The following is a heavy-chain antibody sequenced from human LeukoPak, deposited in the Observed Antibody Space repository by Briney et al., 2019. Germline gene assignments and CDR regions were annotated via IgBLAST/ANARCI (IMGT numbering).Heavy chain of an antibody. J-gene: IGHJ6*03. V-gene: IGHV4-34*01. D-gene: IGHD6-19*01. CDR2: INHSGST. Sequence: SETLSLTCAVSGGSFSGYYWSWIRQPPGKGLEWIGEINHSGSTNYNPSLKSRVTISVDTSKNQFSLKLRSVTASDSAVYYCARSRGVAGPETYYYYYYYMDVWGTGTTVTVSS. CDR1: GGSFSGYY. CDR3: ARSRGVAGPETYYYYYYYMDV.